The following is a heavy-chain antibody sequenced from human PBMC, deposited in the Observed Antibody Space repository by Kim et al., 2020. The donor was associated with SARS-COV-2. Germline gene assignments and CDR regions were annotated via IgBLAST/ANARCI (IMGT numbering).Heavy chain of an antibody. D-gene: IGHD6-13*01. V-gene: IGHV5-51*01. Sequence: GESLKISCKASGYSFSTYWIGWVRQVPGKGLEWMGIIYPGDSDTRYSPSFQGQVTISADKSISTAYLQWSSLKASDTAMYYCAKSAYSSSWYYWFDTWGQGTLVTVS. J-gene: IGHJ5*02. CDR1: GYSFSTYW. CDR3: AKSAYSSSWYYWFDT. CDR2: IYPGDSDT.